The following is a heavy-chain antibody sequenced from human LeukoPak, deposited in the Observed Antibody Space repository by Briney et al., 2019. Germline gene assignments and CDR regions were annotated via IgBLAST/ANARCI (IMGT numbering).Heavy chain of an antibody. CDR1: GFTFSDYY. CDR3: ARDRHLSGYYYDSSGSVFDY. J-gene: IGHJ4*02. Sequence: PGGSLRLSCAASGFTFSDYYMSWIRQAPGKGLEWVSYISSSSSTIYYADPVKGRFTISRDNAKNSLYLQMNSLRAEDTAVYYCARDRHLSGYYYDSSGSVFDYWGQGTLVTVSS. D-gene: IGHD3-22*01. CDR2: ISSSSSTI. V-gene: IGHV3-11*01.